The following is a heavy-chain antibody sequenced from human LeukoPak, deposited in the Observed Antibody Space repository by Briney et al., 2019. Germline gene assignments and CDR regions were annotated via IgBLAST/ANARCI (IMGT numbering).Heavy chain of an antibody. V-gene: IGHV3-15*01. CDR2: IRSRTAGGTT. J-gene: IGHJ4*02. CDR1: EFTFVNAG. Sequence: PGGPLGLSGEVSEFTFVNAGISWVRKAPGKGWEWVGRIRSRTAGGTTDYGAPVKGRFTISRDDSKNTVYLQMNNLKSEDTAIYYCSTGGGTNDYWGQGTLVTVSS. D-gene: IGHD2-15*01. CDR3: STGGGTNDY.